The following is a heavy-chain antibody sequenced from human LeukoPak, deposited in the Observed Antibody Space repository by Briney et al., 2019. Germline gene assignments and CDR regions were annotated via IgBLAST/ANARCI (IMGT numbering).Heavy chain of an antibody. Sequence: GGSLRLSCAASGFSFSYYAMHWVRQAPGKGLEWVAVISYDATNKYYAESVKGRLTVSRDNSKNTLDLQMNSLRVEDTAVYYCARDPSRSGSYRFDSWGQGILVTVSS. D-gene: IGHD1-26*01. J-gene: IGHJ4*02. V-gene: IGHV3-30-3*01. CDR3: ARDPSRSGSYRFDS. CDR2: ISYDATNK. CDR1: GFSFSYYA.